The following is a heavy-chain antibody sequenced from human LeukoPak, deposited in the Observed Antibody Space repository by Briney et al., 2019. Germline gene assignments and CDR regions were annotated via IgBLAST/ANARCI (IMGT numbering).Heavy chain of an antibody. CDR2: MNPNSGNT. J-gene: IGHJ6*03. CDR3: ARTPGGRFLEWLLSPYYYYMDV. CDR1: GYTFTSYD. D-gene: IGHD3-3*01. V-gene: IGHV1-8*01. Sequence: ASVKVSCKASGYTFTSYDINWVRQATGQGLEWMGWMNPNSGNTGYAQKFQGRVTMTRNTSISTAYMELSSLRSEDTAVYYCARTPGGRFLEWLLSPYYYYMDVWGKGTTVTVSS.